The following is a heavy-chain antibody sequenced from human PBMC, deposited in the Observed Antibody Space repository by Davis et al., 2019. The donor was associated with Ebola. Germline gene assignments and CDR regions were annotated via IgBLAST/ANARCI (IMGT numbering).Heavy chain of an antibody. CDR1: GFTFSSYA. Sequence: ESLKISCAASGFTFSSYAMSWIRQPPGKGLEWIGEINHSGSTNYNPSLKSRVTISVDTSKNQFSLKLSSVTAADTAVYYCASLPHCSSTSCHSFDYWGQGTLVTVSS. V-gene: IGHV4-34*01. CDR3: ASLPHCSSTSCHSFDY. CDR2: INHSGST. D-gene: IGHD2-2*01. J-gene: IGHJ4*02.